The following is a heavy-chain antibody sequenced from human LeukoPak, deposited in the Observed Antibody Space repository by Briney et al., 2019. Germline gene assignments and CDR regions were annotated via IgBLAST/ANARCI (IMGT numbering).Heavy chain of an antibody. CDR3: ARGARWAYYYMDV. CDR1: GGSFSGYY. V-gene: IGHV4-34*01. J-gene: IGHJ6*03. D-gene: IGHD4-23*01. Sequence: PSETLSLTCAVYGGSFSGYYWSWIRQPPGKGLEGIGEINHSGSTNYNPSLKSRVTISVDTSKNQFSLKLSSVTAADTAVYYCARGARWAYYYMDVWGKGTTVTVSS. CDR2: INHSGST.